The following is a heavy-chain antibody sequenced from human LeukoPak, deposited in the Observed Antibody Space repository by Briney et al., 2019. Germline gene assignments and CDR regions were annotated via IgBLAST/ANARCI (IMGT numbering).Heavy chain of an antibody. Sequence: SETLSLTCAVYGGSFSGYYWSWIRQPPGKGLEWIGEINHSGSTNYNASLKSRVTISVDTSKSQFSLKLSSVTAADTAVYYCARGPRGGGQWLLRTRDAFDIWGQGTMVTVSS. CDR3: ARGPRGGGQWLLRTRDAFDI. J-gene: IGHJ3*02. D-gene: IGHD6-19*01. CDR2: INHSGST. V-gene: IGHV4-34*01. CDR1: GGSFSGYY.